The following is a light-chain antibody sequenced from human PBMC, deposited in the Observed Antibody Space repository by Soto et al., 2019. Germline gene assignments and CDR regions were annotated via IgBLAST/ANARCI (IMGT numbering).Light chain of an antibody. CDR1: QSVLYTSNNKTH. V-gene: IGKV4-1*01. J-gene: IGKJ3*01. CDR3: QQFYSIPIT. Sequence: DIVMTQSPDSLAVSLGERATINCKSSQSVLYTSNNKTHLAWYQQKPGQPPKLLIYWASTRESGGPDRFSGSGSGTDFTLTISSLQAEDGAVYYCQQFYSIPITFGPGTKVDIK. CDR2: WAS.